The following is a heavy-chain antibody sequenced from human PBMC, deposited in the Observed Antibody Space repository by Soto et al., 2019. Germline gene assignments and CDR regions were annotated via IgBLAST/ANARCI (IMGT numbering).Heavy chain of an antibody. CDR2: ISAYNGNT. V-gene: IGHV1-18*01. CDR3: ARAAQQQLVLDY. CDR1: GYTFTSYG. J-gene: IGHJ4*02. D-gene: IGHD6-13*01. Sequence: ASVKVSCKASGYTFTSYGISWVRQAPGQGLEWMGWISAYNGNTIYAQKLQGRVTMTTDTSTSTAYMELRSLRFDDTAVYYCARAAQQQLVLDYWGQGTLVTVSS.